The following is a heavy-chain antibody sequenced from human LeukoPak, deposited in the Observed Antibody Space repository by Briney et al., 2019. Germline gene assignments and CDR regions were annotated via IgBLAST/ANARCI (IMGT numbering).Heavy chain of an antibody. CDR1: GGSISSYY. J-gene: IGHJ4*02. V-gene: IGHV4-59*01. CDR2: IYYSGST. Sequence: TSETLSLTCTVSGGSISSYYWSWIRQPPGKGLEWIGYIYYSGSTNYHPSLKSRVTISLDMSKNQFFLKLSSVTAADTAVYYCVRFSYDSSGSNYYFDYWGKGTLVTVSS. D-gene: IGHD3-22*01. CDR3: VRFSYDSSGSNYYFDY.